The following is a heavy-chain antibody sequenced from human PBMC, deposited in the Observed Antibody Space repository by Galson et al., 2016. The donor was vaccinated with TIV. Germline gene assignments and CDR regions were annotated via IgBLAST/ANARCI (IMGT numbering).Heavy chain of an antibody. Sequence: SLRLSCAVSGFTFSTYDMNWVRQAPGQGLEWLSYISNSGLTIYYADSVKGRFTISRDNARNSLYLQMNSLRAEETAIYYCVRSYDFWTTYRGIADDAFDIWGQGTVVTVSS. V-gene: IGHV3-48*03. J-gene: IGHJ3*02. D-gene: IGHD3/OR15-3a*01. CDR3: VRSYDFWTTYRGIADDAFDI. CDR1: GFTFSTYD. CDR2: ISNSGLTI.